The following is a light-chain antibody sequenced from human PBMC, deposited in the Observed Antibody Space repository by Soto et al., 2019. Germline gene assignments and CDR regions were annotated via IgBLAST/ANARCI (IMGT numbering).Light chain of an antibody. CDR3: QQSYSTPRT. Sequence: DLQMSQSPSSLSAFVGDRVTITCRASQGIATYLNWYQQKPGKAPKLLIYAASSLQSGVPSRFSGSGSGTDFTLTISSLQPEDFATYYCQQSYSTPRTFGQGTTVEIK. J-gene: IGKJ1*01. CDR1: QGIATY. CDR2: AAS. V-gene: IGKV1-39*01.